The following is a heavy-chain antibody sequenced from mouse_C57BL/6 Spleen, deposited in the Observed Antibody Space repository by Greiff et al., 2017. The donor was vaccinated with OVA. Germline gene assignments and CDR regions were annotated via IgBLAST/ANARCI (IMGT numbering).Heavy chain of an antibody. J-gene: IGHJ4*01. Sequence: QVQLKESGPGLVQPSQSLSITCTVSGFSLTSYGVHWVRQSPGKGLEWLGVIWRGGSTDYNAAFMSRLSITKDNSKSQVFFKMNSLQADDTAIYYCAKSDYDEGYYYAMDYWGQGTSVTVSS. D-gene: IGHD2-4*01. CDR3: AKSDYDEGYYYAMDY. CDR1: GFSLTSYG. V-gene: IGHV2-5*01. CDR2: IWRGGST.